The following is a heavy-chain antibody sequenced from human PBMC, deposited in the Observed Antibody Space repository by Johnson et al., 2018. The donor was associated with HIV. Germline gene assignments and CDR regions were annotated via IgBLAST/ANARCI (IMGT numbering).Heavy chain of an antibody. Sequence: EVQLVESGGGVVQPGRSLRLSCAASGFTFSSYGIHWVRQAPGKGLEWVSTISGSVGSTYYADSVKGRFTISRDNSKNTLYLQMNSLRAEDTAVYYCAKESKWESRTPHAFDFWGQGTVVTVSS. D-gene: IGHD1-26*01. J-gene: IGHJ3*01. CDR1: GFTFSSYG. CDR2: ISGSVGST. V-gene: IGHV3-23*04. CDR3: AKESKWESRTPHAFDF.